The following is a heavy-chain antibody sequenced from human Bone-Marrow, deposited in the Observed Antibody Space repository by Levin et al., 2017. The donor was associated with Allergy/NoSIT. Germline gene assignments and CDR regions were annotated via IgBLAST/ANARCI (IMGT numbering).Heavy chain of an antibody. CDR3: ARGVGTWIQLWLV. CDR2: INSDGSST. V-gene: IGHV3-74*01. CDR1: GFTFSSYW. J-gene: IGHJ4*02. D-gene: IGHD5-18*01. Sequence: GESLKISCAASGFTFSSYWMHWVRQAPGKGLVWVSRINSDGSSTSYADSVKGRFTISRDNAKNTLYLQMNSLRAEDTAVYYCARGVGTWIQLWLVWGQGTLVTVSS.